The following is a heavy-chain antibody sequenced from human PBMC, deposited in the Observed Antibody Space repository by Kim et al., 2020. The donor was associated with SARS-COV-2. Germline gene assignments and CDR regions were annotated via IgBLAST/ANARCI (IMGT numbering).Heavy chain of an antibody. J-gene: IGHJ6*02. CDR3: ARGPSPLRLGELSPPYYYYGMDV. CDR1: GFTFSSYS. D-gene: IGHD3-16*02. Sequence: GGSLRLSCAASGFTFSSYSMNWVRQAPGKGLEWVSYISSSSSTIYYADSVKGRFTISRDNAKNSLYLQMNSLRAEDTAVYYCARGPSPLRLGELSPPYYYYGMDVWGQGTTVTVSS. V-gene: IGHV3-48*04. CDR2: ISSSSSTI.